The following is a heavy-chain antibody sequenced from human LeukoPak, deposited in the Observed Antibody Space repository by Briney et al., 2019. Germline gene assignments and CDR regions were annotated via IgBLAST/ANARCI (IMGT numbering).Heavy chain of an antibody. CDR1: GYSFTSYW. CDR3: ARHRYCSGGSCYSDY. D-gene: IGHD2-15*01. Sequence: GESLKISCKGSGYSFTSYWIGWVRQMPGRGLEWMGIIYPGDSDTRYSPSFQGQVTISADESISTAYLQWSSLKASDTAMYYCARHRYCSGGSCYSDYWGQGTLVTVSS. J-gene: IGHJ4*02. V-gene: IGHV5-51*01. CDR2: IYPGDSDT.